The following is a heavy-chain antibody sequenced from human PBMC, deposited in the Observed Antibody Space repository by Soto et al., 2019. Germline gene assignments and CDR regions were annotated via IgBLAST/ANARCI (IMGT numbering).Heavy chain of an antibody. D-gene: IGHD3-10*01. CDR1: GFTFSSYE. CDR2: ISSSGSTI. Sequence: EVQLVESGGGLVQPGGSLRLSCAASGFTFSSYEMNWVRQAPGKGLEWVSYISSSGSTIYYADSVKGRFTISRDNAKNALYLQMNSLRDEDTAVYYCASRGNTMVLVEYWGQGTLVTVSS. J-gene: IGHJ4*02. CDR3: ASRGNTMVLVEY. V-gene: IGHV3-48*03.